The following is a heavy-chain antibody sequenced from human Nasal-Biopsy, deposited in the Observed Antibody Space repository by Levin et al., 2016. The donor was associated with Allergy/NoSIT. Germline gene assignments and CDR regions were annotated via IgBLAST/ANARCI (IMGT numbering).Heavy chain of an antibody. Sequence: GSLRLSCAASGFSFNNYCMSWVRQAPGKGLEWVAYIKEDGREEKYVDSMKGRLSISRDNAENSLYLQMTSLRVEDTAIYYCVRDNKIGSTYSPSWGLYDTVYSYSGMDVWGQGTTVTVSS. J-gene: IGHJ6*02. CDR2: IKEDGREE. CDR1: GFSFNNYC. D-gene: IGHD5/OR15-5a*01. V-gene: IGHV3-7*01. CDR3: VRDNKIGSTYSPSWGLYDTVYSYSGMDV.